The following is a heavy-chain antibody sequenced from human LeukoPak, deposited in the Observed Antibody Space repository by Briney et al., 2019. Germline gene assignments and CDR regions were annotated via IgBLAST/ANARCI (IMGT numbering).Heavy chain of an antibody. CDR3: AKVTTVVTEFDY. CDR1: GFTFSSYA. V-gene: IGHV3-23*01. CDR2: ISGSGGST. Sequence: GGSLRLSCAASGFTFSSYAMSWVRQAPGQGLEWVSAISGSGGSTYYADSVKGRFTISRDNSKNTLYLQMNSLRAEDTAVYYCAKVTTVVTEFDYCGQGTLVTVSS. J-gene: IGHJ4*02. D-gene: IGHD4-23*01.